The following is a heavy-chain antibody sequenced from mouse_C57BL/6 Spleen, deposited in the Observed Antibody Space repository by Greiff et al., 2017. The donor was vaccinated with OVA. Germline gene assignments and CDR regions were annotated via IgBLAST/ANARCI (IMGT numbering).Heavy chain of an antibody. CDR3: ARTVITTVVATDYYAMDY. CDR2: IHPNSGST. Sequence: QVQLQQPGAELVKPGASVKLSCKASGYTLTSYWMHWVKQRPGQGLEWIGMIHPNSGSTNYNEKFKSKATLTVDKSSSTAYMQLSSLTSEDSAVYYCARTVITTVVATDYYAMDYWGQGTSVTVSS. V-gene: IGHV1-64*01. CDR1: GYTLTSYW. D-gene: IGHD1-1*01. J-gene: IGHJ4*01.